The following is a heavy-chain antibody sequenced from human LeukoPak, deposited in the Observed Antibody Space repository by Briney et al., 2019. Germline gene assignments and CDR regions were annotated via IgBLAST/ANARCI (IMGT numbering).Heavy chain of an antibody. D-gene: IGHD1-26*01. J-gene: IGHJ4*02. Sequence: GGSLTLSCAASGFTFSSYSMNWVRQAPAKGLEWVSFISSSSSYIYYADSVKGRFTISRDNAKNSLYLQMNSLRADDTAVYYCARDPGVLVGATGYWGQGTLVTVSS. CDR3: ARDPGVLVGATGY. CDR1: GFTFSSYS. V-gene: IGHV3-21*01. CDR2: ISSSSSYI.